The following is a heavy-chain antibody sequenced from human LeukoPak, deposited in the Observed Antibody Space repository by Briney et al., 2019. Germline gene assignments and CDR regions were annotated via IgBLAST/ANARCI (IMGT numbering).Heavy chain of an antibody. V-gene: IGHV1-18*01. J-gene: IGHJ4*02. CDR2: ISAYNGNT. CDR3: ARARITAPEWELPSYFDY. CDR1: GYTFTSYG. Sequence: ASVKVSCKASGYTFTSYGISWVRQAPGQGLEWMGWISAYNGNTNYAQKLQGRVTMTTDTSTSTAYMELRSLRSDDTAVYYCARARITAPEWELPSYFDYWGQGTLVTVSS. D-gene: IGHD1-26*01.